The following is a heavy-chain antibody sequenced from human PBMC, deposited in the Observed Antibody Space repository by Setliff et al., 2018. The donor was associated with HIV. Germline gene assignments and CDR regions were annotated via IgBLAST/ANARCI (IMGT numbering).Heavy chain of an antibody. V-gene: IGHV4-34*12. CDR2: IFHSGST. Sequence: PSETLSLTCAVYGASFSDYYWSWIRRPPGKGLEWIGEIFHSGSTTYNPSLKSRVTISVDMSKNQFSLNLSSVTAADTAVYYCARLLRSGYSTTWYEGGAAWWFDPWGQGTLVTVSS. CDR3: ARLLRSGYSTTWYEGGAAWWFDP. J-gene: IGHJ5*02. CDR1: GASFSDYY. D-gene: IGHD6-13*01.